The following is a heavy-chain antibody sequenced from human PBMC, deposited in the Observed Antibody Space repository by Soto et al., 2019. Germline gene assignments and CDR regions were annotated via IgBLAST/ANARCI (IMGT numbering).Heavy chain of an antibody. V-gene: IGHV3-21*01. CDR1: GFPFSADN. D-gene: IGHD1-26*01. CDR3: SRSPEVGVSGAY. CDR2: ITVGSSHI. Sequence: WGSLRLSCTGSGFPFSADNINWFRQAPGKGLEWVSSITVGSSHIYQPNSMKGRFTISRDDAKNSVYLQIDSLRDEDTALYYCSRSPEVGVSGAYWGQGTLVTVSS. J-gene: IGHJ4*02.